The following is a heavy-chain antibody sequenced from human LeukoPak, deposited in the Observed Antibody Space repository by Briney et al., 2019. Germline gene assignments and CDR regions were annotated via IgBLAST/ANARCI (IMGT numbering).Heavy chain of an antibody. J-gene: IGHJ5*02. D-gene: IGHD1-1*01. V-gene: IGHV3-43*02. CDR3: AKDIPGTSWFDP. CDR1: GFTFDDYA. CDR2: ISGDGGST. Sequence: PGGSLRLSCAASGFTFDDYAMHWVRQAPGKGLEWVSPISGDGGSTYYADSVKGRFTISRDNSKNSLYLQMNSLRTEDTALYYCAKDIPGTSWFDPWGQGTLVTVSS.